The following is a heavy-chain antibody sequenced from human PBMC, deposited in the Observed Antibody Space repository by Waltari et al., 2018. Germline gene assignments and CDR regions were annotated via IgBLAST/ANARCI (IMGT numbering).Heavy chain of an antibody. D-gene: IGHD6-19*01. Sequence: EERLLESGGGLVQPGGSLRLSCAASGFTFSTYARSWVRQAPGKGLEWVSSISAANSTYYADSVKDRFSISRDNSKNTVYLQMNSLTADDTAIYYCARRISSGWTSNWLDPWGQGTLVSVSS. CDR3: ARRISSGWTSNWLDP. J-gene: IGHJ5*02. CDR2: ISAANST. CDR1: GFTFSTYA. V-gene: IGHV3-23*01.